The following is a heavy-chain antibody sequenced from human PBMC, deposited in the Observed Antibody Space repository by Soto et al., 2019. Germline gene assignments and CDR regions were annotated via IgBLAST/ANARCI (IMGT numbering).Heavy chain of an antibody. V-gene: IGHV1-18*04. Sequence: PSVKVSCKASGYTFTSYGISWVRQAPGQGLEWMGWISAYNGNTNYAQKLQGRVTMTTDTSTSTAYMELRSLRSDDTAVYYCASRLPPYSRSYYYGMDVSGPATTLTV. CDR1: GYTFTSYG. J-gene: IGHJ6*02. CDR2: ISAYNGNT. CDR3: ASRLPPYSRSYYYGMDV. D-gene: IGHD1-26*01.